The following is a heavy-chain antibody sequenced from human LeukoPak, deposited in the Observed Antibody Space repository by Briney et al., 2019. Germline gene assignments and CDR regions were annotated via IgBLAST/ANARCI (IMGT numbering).Heavy chain of an antibody. V-gene: IGHV3-23*01. Sequence: GGSLRLSCAASGFTFSSYAMSWVRQAPGKGLEWVSAISGSGGSTYYADSVKGRFTISRDNSKNTLYLQMNSLRAEDTAVYYCATQIAVAITSRNYWGQGTLVTVSS. J-gene: IGHJ4*02. D-gene: IGHD6-19*01. CDR1: GFTFSSYA. CDR2: ISGSGGST. CDR3: ATQIAVAITSRNY.